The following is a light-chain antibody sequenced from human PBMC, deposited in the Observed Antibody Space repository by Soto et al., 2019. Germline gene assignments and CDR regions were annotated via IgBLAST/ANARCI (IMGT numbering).Light chain of an antibody. J-gene: IGKJ1*01. V-gene: IGKV1-5*03. CDR3: QQYNSYWT. CDR1: QSISSW. CDR2: KAS. Sequence: DIQMTQSPSTLSASVGDRVTITCRASQSISSWLAWYQQKPGKAPKLLIYKASSLESGVPSRFSGSGSETEFTLTISSLQPDDFGNYYCQQYNSYWTFGQGTKVEIK.